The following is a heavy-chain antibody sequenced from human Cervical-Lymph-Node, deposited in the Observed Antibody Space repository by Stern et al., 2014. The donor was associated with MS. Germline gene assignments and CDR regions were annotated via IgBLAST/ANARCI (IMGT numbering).Heavy chain of an antibody. CDR2: IYHAGTP. V-gene: IGHV4-4*02. CDR1: GDSTSSSNS. D-gene: IGHD6-13*01. Sequence: VQLLESGPGLAKPSGPLSLTRAVSGDSTSSSNSRRWARQSPGKGLEWAADIYHAGTPNYNSTLKSRLTISADNSKNQFSLKLTSVNAADTAVYYCVRALGSSSFRYWFDPWGQGTLVIVSS. J-gene: IGHJ5*02. CDR3: VRALGSSSFRYWFDP.